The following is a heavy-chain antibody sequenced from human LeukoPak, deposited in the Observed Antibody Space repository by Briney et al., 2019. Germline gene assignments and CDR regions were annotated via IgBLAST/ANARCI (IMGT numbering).Heavy chain of an antibody. Sequence: SGGSLRLSCAASGFTFDDYAMHWVRHAPGKGLEWASGISWNSGSIGYADSVKGRFTISRDNAKNSLYLQMNSLRAEDTALYYCAKDSGSYLDYWGQGTLVTVSS. CDR1: GFTFDDYA. J-gene: IGHJ4*02. CDR3: AKDSGSYLDY. CDR2: ISWNSGSI. D-gene: IGHD1-26*01. V-gene: IGHV3-9*01.